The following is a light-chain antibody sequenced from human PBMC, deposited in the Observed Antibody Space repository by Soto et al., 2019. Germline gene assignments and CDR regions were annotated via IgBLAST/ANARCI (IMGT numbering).Light chain of an antibody. J-gene: IGKJ5*01. Sequence: ENVLTQSPGTLSLSPGERATLSCRASQSVGRNYLAWFQQKSGQAPRLVIYGASSRAAGIPDRLSGSGSGTDFTLTISSLEPEDFEVYYCQQYATSPITFGQGTRLEIK. CDR1: QSVGRNY. CDR2: GAS. CDR3: QQYATSPIT. V-gene: IGKV3-20*01.